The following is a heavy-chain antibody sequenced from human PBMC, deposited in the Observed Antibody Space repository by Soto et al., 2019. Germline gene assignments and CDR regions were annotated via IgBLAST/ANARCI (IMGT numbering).Heavy chain of an antibody. CDR1: GASISSSY. D-gene: IGHD3-22*01. CDR2: VYYSGST. V-gene: IGHV4-59*01. J-gene: IGHJ3*01. CDR3: ARGYYDSSGQSNTFDF. Sequence: SETLSLTCTVSGASISSSYWSWIRQSPGKGLEWIGYVYYSGSTNYNPSLKSRVTISVDTSKNQFSLKLSSVTAADTAVYYCARGYYDSSGQSNTFDFWGQGTMVTVSS.